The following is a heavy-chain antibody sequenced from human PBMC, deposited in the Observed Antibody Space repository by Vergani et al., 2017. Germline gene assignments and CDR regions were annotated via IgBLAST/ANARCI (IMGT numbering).Heavy chain of an antibody. J-gene: IGHJ6*03. CDR2: IYYSGST. CDR3: ARDLRTWGYMDV. V-gene: IGHV4-31*03. CDR1: GGSISSGGYY. Sequence: QVQLQESGPGLVKPSQTLSLTCPVSGGSISSGGYYWSWVRQHPGKGLEWVGYIYYSGSTYYNPSLNSRVTISVDTSKNQFSLKLSSVTAADTAVYYCARDLRTWGYMDVWGKGTTVTVSS. D-gene: IGHD3-16*01.